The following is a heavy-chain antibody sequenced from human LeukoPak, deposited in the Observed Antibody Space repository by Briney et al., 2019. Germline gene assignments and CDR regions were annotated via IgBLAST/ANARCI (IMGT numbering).Heavy chain of an antibody. D-gene: IGHD3-3*01. CDR1: GGTFSNYA. V-gene: IGHV1-69*13. CDR2: IITNFGTT. CDR3: ARPRTYYDFWRGYPPFDY. J-gene: IGHJ4*02. Sequence: GASVKVSCKASGGTFSNYAINWMRRAPGQGLEWLGGIITNFGTTNYAQKYQGRVTITADESTSTVYMELSSLRSEDTAVYYCARPRTYYDFWRGYPPFDYWGQGTLVTVSS.